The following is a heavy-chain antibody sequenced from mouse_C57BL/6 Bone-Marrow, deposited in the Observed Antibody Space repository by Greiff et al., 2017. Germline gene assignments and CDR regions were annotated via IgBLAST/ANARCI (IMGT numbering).Heavy chain of an antibody. V-gene: IGHV1-22*01. Sequence: EVQLQQSGPELVKPGASVKMSCKASGYTFTDYNMHWVKQSHGKSLEWIGYINPNNGGTSYNQKFKGKATLTVNKSSSTAYMERRSLTSEDAAVYYGARNYYGSSCFDYWGRGTTLTVSS. CDR1: GYTFTDYN. CDR3: ARNYYGSSCFDY. D-gene: IGHD1-1*01. CDR2: INPNNGGT. J-gene: IGHJ2*01.